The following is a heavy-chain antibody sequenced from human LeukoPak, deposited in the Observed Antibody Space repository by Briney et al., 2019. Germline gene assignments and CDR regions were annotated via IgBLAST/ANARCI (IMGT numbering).Heavy chain of an antibody. CDR2: INPHTGVT. CDR1: GYIFTDYY. J-gene: IGHJ5*02. V-gene: IGHV1-2*02. CDR3: ARDPSRGADIWFDP. Sequence: VASVKVSCKASGYIFTDYYIHWVRQAPGQDPEWMGWINPHTGVTKFERKFQGRVTMTSDTSIGTVYMELNRLTFDDTAVYYCARDPSRGADIWFDPWGQGTLVTVSS. D-gene: IGHD1-26*01.